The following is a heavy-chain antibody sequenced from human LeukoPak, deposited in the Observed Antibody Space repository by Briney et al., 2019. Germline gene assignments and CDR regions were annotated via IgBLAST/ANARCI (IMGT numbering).Heavy chain of an antibody. V-gene: IGHV1-3*01. Sequence: GASVKVSCKASGYTFTSYAMHWVRQAPGQRLEWMGWINAGNGNTKYSQKFQGRVTITRDTSASTAYMELSSLRSEDTAVYYCARERGIAAALDAFDSWGQGTMVTVAS. CDR1: GYTFTSYA. D-gene: IGHD6-13*01. J-gene: IGHJ3*02. CDR3: ARERGIAAALDAFDS. CDR2: INAGNGNT.